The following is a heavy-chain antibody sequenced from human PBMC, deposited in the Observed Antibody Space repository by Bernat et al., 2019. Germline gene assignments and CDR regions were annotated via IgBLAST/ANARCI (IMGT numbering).Heavy chain of an antibody. D-gene: IGHD3-22*01. V-gene: IGHV3-21*01. Sequence: EVQLVESGGGLVKPGGSLRLSCAASGFTFSSYSMNWVRQAPGKGLEWVSSISSSSSYVYYATSVKGRFTFSRDNAKNSLYLQMNSLRAEDTAVYYCARVWKGYYYDSSGYYPRHFDYWGQGTLVTVSS. CDR2: ISSSSSYV. J-gene: IGHJ4*02. CDR1: GFTFSSYS. CDR3: ARVWKGYYYDSSGYYPRHFDY.